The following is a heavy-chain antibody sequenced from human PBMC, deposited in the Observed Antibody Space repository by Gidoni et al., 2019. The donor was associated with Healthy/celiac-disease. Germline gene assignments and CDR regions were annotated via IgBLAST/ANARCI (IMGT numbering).Heavy chain of an antibody. CDR2: TYHRSKCYN. J-gene: IGHJ4*02. D-gene: IGHD6-19*01. V-gene: IGHV6-1*01. CDR1: GDSVSSNSAA. Sequence: QVQLQQSGPGLVKPSQTLSPTCAISGDSVSSNSAAWNWIRQSPSGGLAWLGRTYHRSKCYNDYAVSVKSRITINPDTSKNQFSLQLNSVTPEDTAVYYCARTAVRLAVAVFFDYWGQGTLVTVSS. CDR3: ARTAVRLAVAVFFDY.